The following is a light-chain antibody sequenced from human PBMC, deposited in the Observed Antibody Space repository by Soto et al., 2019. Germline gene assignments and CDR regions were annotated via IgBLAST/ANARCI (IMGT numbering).Light chain of an antibody. V-gene: IGKV3-15*01. J-gene: IGKJ2*01. CDR1: QSVSSN. CDR3: QQYNNWPPYT. Sequence: EIVMTQSPATLSVSPGERATISCRASQSVSSNLAWYQQKPGQAPRLLIYGASTRATGIPARFSGSGSGTEFPLTISSLQSQDFAVYYCQQYNNWPPYTFGQGTKLEIK. CDR2: GAS.